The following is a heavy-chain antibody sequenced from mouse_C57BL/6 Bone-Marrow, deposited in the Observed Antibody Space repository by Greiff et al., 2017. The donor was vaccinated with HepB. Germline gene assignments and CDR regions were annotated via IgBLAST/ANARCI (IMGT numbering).Heavy chain of an antibody. Sequence: QVQLQQSGAELVKPGASVKMSCKASGYTFTTYPIEWMKQNHGKSLEWIGNFHPYNDDTKYNEKFKGKATLTVEKSSSTFYLELSRLTSDDSAVYYCARGHYGSSDWYFDVWGTGTTVTVSS. CDR1: GYTFTTYP. CDR2: FHPYNDDT. V-gene: IGHV1-47*01. D-gene: IGHD1-1*01. J-gene: IGHJ1*03. CDR3: ARGHYGSSDWYFDV.